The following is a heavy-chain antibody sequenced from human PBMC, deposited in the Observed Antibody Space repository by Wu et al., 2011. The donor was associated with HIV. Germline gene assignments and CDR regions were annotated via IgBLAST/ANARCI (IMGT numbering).Heavy chain of an antibody. CDR1: GYTFSTSG. V-gene: IGHV1-18*01. J-gene: IGHJ5*02. CDR2: ISTYSGNT. CDR3: ARDYSSGWYTAPGGTWFDP. Sequence: QVQLVQSGAEVKKPGASVKVSCKASGYTFSTSGVSWVRQAPGQGLEWMGWISTYSGNTKYAQRLQGRVTMTTDTPANTAYMELRSLRSDDTAVYYCARDYSSGWYTAPGGTWFDPWGQGTPGHR. D-gene: IGHD6-19*01.